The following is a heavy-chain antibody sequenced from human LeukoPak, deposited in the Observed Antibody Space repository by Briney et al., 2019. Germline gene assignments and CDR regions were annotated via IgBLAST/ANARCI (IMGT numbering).Heavy chain of an antibody. D-gene: IGHD3-22*01. CDR2: IKQDGSEK. V-gene: IGHV3-7*01. Sequence: PGGSLRLSCAASGFTFSSYWMSWVRQAPGKGLEWVANIKQDGSEKYYVDSVKGRFTISRDNAKNSLYLQMNSLRAEDTAVYYCARGAHYYDSSGYYLPYYYGMDVWGQGTTVTVSS. J-gene: IGHJ6*02. CDR1: GFTFSSYW. CDR3: ARGAHYYDSSGYYLPYYYGMDV.